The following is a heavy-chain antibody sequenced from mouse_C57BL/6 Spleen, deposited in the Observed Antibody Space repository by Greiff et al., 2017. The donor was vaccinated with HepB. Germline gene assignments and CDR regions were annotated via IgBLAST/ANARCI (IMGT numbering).Heavy chain of an antibody. Sequence: EVNVVESGGGLVKPGGSLKLSCAASGFTFSSYAMSWVRQTPEKRLEWVATISDGGSYTYYPDNVKGRFTISRDNAKNNLYLQMSHLKSEDTAMYYCARDTTVVATEYFDYWGQGTTLTVSS. J-gene: IGHJ2*01. CDR3: ARDTTVVATEYFDY. D-gene: IGHD1-1*01. CDR2: ISDGGSYT. V-gene: IGHV5-4*01. CDR1: GFTFSSYA.